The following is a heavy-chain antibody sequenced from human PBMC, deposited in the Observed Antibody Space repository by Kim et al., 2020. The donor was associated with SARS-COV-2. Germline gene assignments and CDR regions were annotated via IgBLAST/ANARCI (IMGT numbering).Heavy chain of an antibody. D-gene: IGHD3-16*01. Sequence: SETLSLTCTVSGGSVSSGSYYWSWIRQPPGKGLEWIGYIYYSGSTNYNPSLKSRVTISVDTSKNQFSLKLSSVTAADTAVYYCARDQKGLSYYYYGMDVWGQGTTVTVSS. CDR2: IYYSGST. V-gene: IGHV4-61*01. J-gene: IGHJ6*02. CDR1: GGSVSSGSYY. CDR3: ARDQKGLSYYYYGMDV.